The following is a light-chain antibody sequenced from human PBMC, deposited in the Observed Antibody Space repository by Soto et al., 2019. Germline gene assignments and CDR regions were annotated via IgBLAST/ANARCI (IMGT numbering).Light chain of an antibody. CDR3: QQYGSSPKT. V-gene: IGKV3-20*01. CDR1: QSVSSSY. J-gene: IGKJ1*01. Sequence: EIVLTQSPGTLSLSPGERATLSCRASQSVSSSYLAWYQQKPGQAPRLLIYGASSRATGIPDRFSGSGSGTDFTLTISSLEPEDFAVYYCQQYGSSPKTFGQGTNXEIK. CDR2: GAS.